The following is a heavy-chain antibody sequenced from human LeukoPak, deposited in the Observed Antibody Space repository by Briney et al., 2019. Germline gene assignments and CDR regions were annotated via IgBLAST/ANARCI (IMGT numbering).Heavy chain of an antibody. CDR3: AKPPPDSSSWLFDY. D-gene: IGHD6-13*01. J-gene: IGHJ4*02. Sequence: PGGSLRLSCAASGFTFSTYVMSWVRQAPGKGLEWVSTISANGGSTYYTDSVKGRFTISRDNSKNTLYLQMNSLRAEDTAVYYCAKPPPDSSSWLFDYWGQGTLVTVSS. V-gene: IGHV3-23*01. CDR1: GFTFSTYV. CDR2: ISANGGST.